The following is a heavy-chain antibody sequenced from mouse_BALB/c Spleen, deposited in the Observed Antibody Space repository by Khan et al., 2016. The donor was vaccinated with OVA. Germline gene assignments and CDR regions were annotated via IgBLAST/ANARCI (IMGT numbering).Heavy chain of an antibody. V-gene: IGHV1S137*01. CDR1: GYTFTDYA. Sequence: QVQLQQSGAELVRPGVSVKISCKGSGYTFTDYAMNWVKQSHTKSLEWIGVISTYYDDASYSQKFKGKATLTIDKSSSTAYLELARLTSEDSAIYYWARKYDGTRNAMDYWGQGTAVTVSS. D-gene: IGHD1-1*01. J-gene: IGHJ4*01. CDR2: ISTYYDDA. CDR3: ARKYDGTRNAMDY.